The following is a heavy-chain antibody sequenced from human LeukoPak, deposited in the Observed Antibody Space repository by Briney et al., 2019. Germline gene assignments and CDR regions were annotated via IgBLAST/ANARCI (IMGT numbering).Heavy chain of an antibody. V-gene: IGHV3-53*01. CDR2: IYSGGST. CDR3: ARDLATMFRGVITPS. Sequence: PGGSLRLSCAASGFTVSSNYMSWVRQAPGKGLEWVSVIYSGGSTYYADSVKGRFTISRDNSKNTLYLQMNSLRAEDTAVYYCARDLATMFRGVITPSWGQGTRVTVSS. D-gene: IGHD3-10*01. J-gene: IGHJ4*02. CDR1: GFTVSSNY.